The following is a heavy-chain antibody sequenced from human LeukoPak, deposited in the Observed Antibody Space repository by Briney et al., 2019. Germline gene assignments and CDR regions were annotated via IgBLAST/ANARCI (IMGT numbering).Heavy chain of an antibody. Sequence: GGSLRLSCVGSGFSLSDYWMHWVRQTPGKGLMWVSRITSDGSTTWYADSVKGRFTVSRDNAKNTLLLEMNSLRDEDTAVYYCAGDYIWGRLFWGQGTLVTVSS. CDR2: ITSDGSTT. V-gene: IGHV3-74*01. CDR1: GFSLSDYW. J-gene: IGHJ4*01. D-gene: IGHD3-16*01. CDR3: AGDYIWGRLF.